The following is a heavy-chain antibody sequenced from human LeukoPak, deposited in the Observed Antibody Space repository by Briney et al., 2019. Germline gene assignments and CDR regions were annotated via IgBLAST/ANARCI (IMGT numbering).Heavy chain of an antibody. Sequence: SETPSLTCTVSGGSISSSSYYWGWIRQPPGKGLEWIGSIYYSGSTYYNPSLKSRVTISVDTSKNQFSLKLSSVTAADTAVYYCARTDGGYSYGFDAFDIWGQGTMVTVSS. CDR3: ARTDGGYSYGFDAFDI. D-gene: IGHD5-18*01. V-gene: IGHV4-39*01. J-gene: IGHJ3*02. CDR1: GGSISSSSYY. CDR2: IYYSGST.